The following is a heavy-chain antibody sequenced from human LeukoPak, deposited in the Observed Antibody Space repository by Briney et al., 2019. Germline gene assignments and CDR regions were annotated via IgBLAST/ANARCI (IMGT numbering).Heavy chain of an antibody. Sequence: PGGSLRLSCAASGLTFSSYAMSWVRQAPGKGLEWVSAISDTGAYTYFADSVKGRFTISRDNSKNTLYLQMNRLRAEDTAVYYCAKDALYSGSFFAFDIWGQGTMVTVSS. V-gene: IGHV3-23*01. D-gene: IGHD1-26*01. J-gene: IGHJ3*02. CDR1: GLTFSSYA. CDR3: AKDALYSGSFFAFDI. CDR2: ISDTGAYT.